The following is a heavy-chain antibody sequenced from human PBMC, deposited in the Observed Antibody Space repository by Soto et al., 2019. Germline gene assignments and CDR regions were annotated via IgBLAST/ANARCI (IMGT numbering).Heavy chain of an antibody. V-gene: IGHV4-30-4*01. CDR2: IFYSGST. D-gene: IGHD5-12*01. CDR3: ARYSGYEGLRFDP. CDR1: GGSISSGDYY. J-gene: IGHJ5*02. Sequence: QVQLQESGPGLVKPSQTLSLTCPVSGGSISSGDYYWSWIRQPPGKGLEWIGYIFYSGSTYCNPSLKSRVSISADTSKNQFSLKLRSVTAPDTAVYYCARYSGYEGLRFDPWGKGTLVTVSS.